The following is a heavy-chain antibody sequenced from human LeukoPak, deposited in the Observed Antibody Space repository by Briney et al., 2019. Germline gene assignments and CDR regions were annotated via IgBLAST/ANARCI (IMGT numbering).Heavy chain of an antibody. CDR3: ARDLKTSGWYGDFDY. J-gene: IGHJ4*02. Sequence: GGSLRLSCVASGFTVSSNYMSWVRQAPGKGLEWVSAIFSGGSTFYADSVTGRFTISRDNSKNTVYLEMNSLRAEDTAVYYCARDLKTSGWYGDFDYWSQGTLVTVSS. CDR2: IFSGGST. D-gene: IGHD6-19*01. V-gene: IGHV3-53*01. CDR1: GFTVSSNY.